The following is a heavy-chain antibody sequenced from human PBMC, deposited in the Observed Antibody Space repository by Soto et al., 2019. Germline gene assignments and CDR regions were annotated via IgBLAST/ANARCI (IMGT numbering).Heavy chain of an antibody. Sequence: QITLKESGPTLVKPTQTLTLTCTFSGFSLSTSGVGVGWIRQPPGKALEWLALIYWDDDKRYSPSLKSRLTLTKDTSKNQVVLTMTNMDPVDTATYYCAHRDYSGSKGDAFDIWGQGTMVTVSS. CDR3: AHRDYSGSKGDAFDI. CDR2: IYWDDDK. D-gene: IGHD1-26*01. J-gene: IGHJ3*02. CDR1: GFSLSTSGVG. V-gene: IGHV2-5*02.